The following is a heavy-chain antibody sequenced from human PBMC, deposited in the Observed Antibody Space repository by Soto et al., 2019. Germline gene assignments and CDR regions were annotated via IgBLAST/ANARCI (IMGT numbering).Heavy chain of an antibody. CDR2: ISTDSGYT. J-gene: IGHJ6*02. V-gene: IGHV1-18*01. CDR1: GYIFTTYG. Sequence: QIQLVQSGGEVERPGASVTVSCEASGYIFTTYGLSWVRQTPAHGPEWMGWISTDSGYTQYSQLLQGRVTMTRDTSTNTAYMELRDLTFDDTGIYYCARDRPPGSLYGMDAWGQGTAVTVSS. CDR3: ARDRPPGSLYGMDA.